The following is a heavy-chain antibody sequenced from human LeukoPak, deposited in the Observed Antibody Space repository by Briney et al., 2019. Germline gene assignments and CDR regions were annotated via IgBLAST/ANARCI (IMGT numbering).Heavy chain of an antibody. Sequence: SAKVSCKDSGGTFSSYAISWVRQAPGRGLEWMGRIIPIVGTANYAQKFQGRVTTTTDESTSTAYMELSSLRSEDTAVYYCARDQWLVTLFDIWGQGTMVTVSS. CDR2: IIPIVGTA. V-gene: IGHV1-69*05. CDR3: ARDQWLVTLFDI. J-gene: IGHJ3*02. D-gene: IGHD6-19*01. CDR1: GGTFSSYA.